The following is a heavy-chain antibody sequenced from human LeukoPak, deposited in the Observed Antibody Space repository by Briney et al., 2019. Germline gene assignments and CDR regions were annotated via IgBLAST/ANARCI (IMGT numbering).Heavy chain of an antibody. CDR1: GFTFSSYN. CDR3: GRDYYDRTGYQDAFDI. V-gene: IGHV3-48*02. Sequence: GGSLRLSCAASGFTFSSYNMNWVRQAPGKGLEWVSYINSSGSTIYYADSVKGRFTNSRDNPKNSLYLQMNSLKDEDTAVYYCGRDYYDRTGYQDAFDIWGQGTMVSVSS. J-gene: IGHJ3*02. D-gene: IGHD3-22*01. CDR2: INSSGSTI.